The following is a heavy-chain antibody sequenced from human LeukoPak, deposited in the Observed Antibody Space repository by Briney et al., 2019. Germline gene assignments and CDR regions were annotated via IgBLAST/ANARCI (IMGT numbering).Heavy chain of an antibody. V-gene: IGHV3-7*01. Sequence: GGSLRPSGPPLGLLFGTFWRGWVRQPPGRGLGGGANIKQDGSETHYVDSVRDRFTISRDNAKNSMYLQMNSLRAEDTALYYCARDAQYGSGSPQNYWGQGILVTVSS. J-gene: IGHJ4*02. CDR2: IKQDGSET. D-gene: IGHD3-10*01. CDR3: ARDAQYGSGSPQNY. CDR1: GLLFGTFW.